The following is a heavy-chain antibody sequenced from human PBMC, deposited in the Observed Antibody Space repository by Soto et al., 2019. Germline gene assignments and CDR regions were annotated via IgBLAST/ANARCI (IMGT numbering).Heavy chain of an antibody. J-gene: IGHJ3*02. V-gene: IGHV1-58*02. CDR1: GFTFTSSA. Sequence: SVKVSCKASGFTFTSSAMQWVRQARGQRLEWIGWIVVGSGNTNYAQKFQERVTITRDMSTSTAYMELSSLRSEDTAVYYCAAGVNWGANDAFDIWGQGTMVTVSS. CDR3: AAGVNWGANDAFDI. D-gene: IGHD7-27*01. CDR2: IVVGSGNT.